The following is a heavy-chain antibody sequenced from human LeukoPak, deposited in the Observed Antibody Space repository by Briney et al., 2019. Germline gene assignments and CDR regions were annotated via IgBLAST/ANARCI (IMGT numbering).Heavy chain of an antibody. V-gene: IGHV6-1*01. CDR3: SRVHKAFDGARDAFDI. J-gene: IGHJ3*02. Sequence: SQTLSLTCAISGDSVSSKSAAWNWIRHSPSRGLEWLGRTYYRSTWYNDYAVSVRSRITINPDTSKSQFSLQLNSVTPEDTAVYYCSRVHKAFDGARDAFDIWGQGTMVTVSS. CDR1: GDSVSSKSAA. D-gene: IGHD3-10*01. CDR2: TYYRSTWYN.